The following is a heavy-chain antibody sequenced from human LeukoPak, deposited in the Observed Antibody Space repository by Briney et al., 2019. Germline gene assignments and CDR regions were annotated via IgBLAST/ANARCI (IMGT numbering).Heavy chain of an antibody. Sequence: GGSLRLSCAASGFTFSSYSMNWVRQAPGKGLEWVSYIRSSSSTIYYADSVKGRFTISRDNAKNSLYLQMNSLRDEDTAVYYCARVGPLWFGELFTPLPYYYYYGMDVWGQGTTVTVSS. V-gene: IGHV3-48*02. CDR3: ARVGPLWFGELFTPLPYYYYYGMDV. CDR1: GFTFSSYS. J-gene: IGHJ6*02. D-gene: IGHD3-10*01. CDR2: IRSSSSTI.